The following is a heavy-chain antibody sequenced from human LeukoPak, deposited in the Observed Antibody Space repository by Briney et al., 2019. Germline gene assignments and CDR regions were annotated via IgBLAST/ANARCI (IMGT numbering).Heavy chain of an antibody. CDR3: ARGGGNPGLFDY. Sequence: GGSLRLSCAASGITVSGSHLSWVRQAPGKGLEWISLIYSGGDTKYANSVKGRFTISRDNSKNTLYLQMDSLRAEDTAVYYCARGGGNPGLFDYWGQGTLVTASS. CDR1: GITVSGSH. CDR2: IYSGGDT. D-gene: IGHD4-23*01. J-gene: IGHJ4*02. V-gene: IGHV3-53*05.